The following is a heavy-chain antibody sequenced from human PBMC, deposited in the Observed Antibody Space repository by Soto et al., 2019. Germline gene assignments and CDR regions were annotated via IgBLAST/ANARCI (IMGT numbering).Heavy chain of an antibody. D-gene: IGHD6-13*01. Sequence: EVQLLESGGDLVQPGGSLRLSCAASGFTFSSHAMSWLRQAPGKGLEWVSGISGSGGATYFADSGKGRFTISRDNSKNTLFLQMKCLRAEDTAVFYCAKEVGIAGADTRGDFDYWGQGTLVTVSS. V-gene: IGHV3-23*01. CDR1: GFTFSSHA. J-gene: IGHJ4*02. CDR3: AKEVGIAGADTRGDFDY. CDR2: ISGSGGAT.